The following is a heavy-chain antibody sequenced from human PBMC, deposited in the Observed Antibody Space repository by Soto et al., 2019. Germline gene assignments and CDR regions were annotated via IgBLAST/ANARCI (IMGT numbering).Heavy chain of an antibody. CDR1: GFSFSSFS. J-gene: IGHJ4*02. V-gene: IGHV3-48*04. CDR2: ISGSGTTT. CDR3: ARWGDYGSGSY. D-gene: IGHD3-10*01. Sequence: EVHLVESGGDLVQPGGSLRLSCAASGFSFSSFSMSWVRQAPGKGLEWVSYISGSGTTTYYADSVKGRFTISRDNAKNSLYLQMNSPQAEDTAGYDCARWGDYGSGSYWGQGTLVTVSS.